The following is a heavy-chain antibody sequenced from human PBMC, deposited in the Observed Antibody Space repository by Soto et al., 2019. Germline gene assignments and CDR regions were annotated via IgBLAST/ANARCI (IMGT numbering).Heavy chain of an antibody. CDR1: GFTFSSYG. D-gene: IGHD2-15*01. CDR3: ARDPYCSGGSCAAYYYYYMDV. V-gene: IGHV3-33*01. CDR2: IWYDGSNK. Sequence: GGSLRLSCAASGFTFSSYGMHWVRQAPGKGLEWVAVIWYDGSNKYYADSVKGRFTISRDNSKNTLYLQMNSLRAEDTAVYYCARDPYCSGGSCAAYYYYYMDVWGKGTTVTVSS. J-gene: IGHJ6*03.